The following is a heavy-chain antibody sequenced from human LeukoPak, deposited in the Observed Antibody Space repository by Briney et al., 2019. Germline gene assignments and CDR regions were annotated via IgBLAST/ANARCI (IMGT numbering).Heavy chain of an antibody. V-gene: IGHV4-39*01. J-gene: IGHJ5*02. Sequence: NPSETLSLTCTVSGGSISSSSYYWGWIRQPPGKGLEWIGSIYYSGSTYYNPSLKSRVTISVDTSKNQFSLKLSSVTAADTAVYYCARFRYGSGSYWRWFDPWGQGTLVTVSS. CDR3: ARFRYGSGSYWRWFDP. D-gene: IGHD3-10*01. CDR2: IYYSGST. CDR1: GGSISSSSYY.